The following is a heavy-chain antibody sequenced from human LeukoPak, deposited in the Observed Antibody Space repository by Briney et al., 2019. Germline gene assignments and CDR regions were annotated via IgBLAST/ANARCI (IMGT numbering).Heavy chain of an antibody. Sequence: GGSLRLSCAASGFTFSNYAMTWVRRAPGKGLEWVSGISGIGSSTYYTGSVKGRFTISRDNSKSTLYLQTNSLRAEDTAVYYCAKSFASVDVVATITDYWGQGTLVTVSS. CDR1: GFTFSNYA. J-gene: IGHJ4*02. CDR3: AKSFASVDVVATITDY. D-gene: IGHD5-12*01. CDR2: ISGIGSST. V-gene: IGHV3-23*01.